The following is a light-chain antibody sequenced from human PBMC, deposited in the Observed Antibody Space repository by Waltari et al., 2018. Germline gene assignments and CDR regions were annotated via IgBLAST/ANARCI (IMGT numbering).Light chain of an antibody. CDR2: AVS. CDR3: SSYAGSSKGV. V-gene: IGLV2-23*02. J-gene: IGLJ2*01. Sequence: WYKRDPGKDEKLMSYAVSRRPSWFAERFSGSKSGDRAALTIAGLQPEDEAEYVCSSYAGSSKGVFGGGTKVTVL.